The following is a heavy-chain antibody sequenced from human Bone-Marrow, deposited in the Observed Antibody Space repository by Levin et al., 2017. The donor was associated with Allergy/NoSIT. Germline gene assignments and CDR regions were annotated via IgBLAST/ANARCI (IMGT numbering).Heavy chain of an antibody. D-gene: IGHD6-13*01. V-gene: IGHV3-15*01. Sequence: GESLKISCAASGFTFSNAWMSWVRQAPGKGLEWVGRIKSKTDGGTTDYAAPVKGRFTISRDDSKNTLYLQMNSLKTEDTAVYYCTTGAAAGTGHQLDYWGQGTLVTVSS. CDR1: GFTFSNAW. CDR3: TTGAAAGTGHQLDY. J-gene: IGHJ4*02. CDR2: IKSKTDGGTT.